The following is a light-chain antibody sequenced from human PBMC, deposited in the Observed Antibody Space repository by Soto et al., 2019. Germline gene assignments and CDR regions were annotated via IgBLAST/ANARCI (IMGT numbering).Light chain of an antibody. J-gene: IGKJ4*01. CDR1: QSISTY. Sequence: DIQMTQSPSSLSASVGDRVTITCRASQSISTYVNWYQQKPGKAPKVLICAASSLKSGVPSRFSGSGSGTDFTLTISNLQPADFATYYCQQSHSTPRTFGGGTKVDIK. CDR2: AAS. V-gene: IGKV1-39*01. CDR3: QQSHSTPRT.